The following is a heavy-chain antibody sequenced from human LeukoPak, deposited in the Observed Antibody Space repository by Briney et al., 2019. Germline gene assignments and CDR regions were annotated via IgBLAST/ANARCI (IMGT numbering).Heavy chain of an antibody. Sequence: PGGSLRLSCSASGFTFSSNWMHWVRQAPGKGLVWVSHINSDGTDTNYADSVKGRFTISRDNAKNTLYLQMNSLRAEDTAIYYCVSGWIQLPPGYWGQGTLVTVSS. CDR3: VSGWIQLPPGY. CDR1: GFTFSSNW. CDR2: INSDGTDT. V-gene: IGHV3-74*01. D-gene: IGHD5-18*01. J-gene: IGHJ4*02.